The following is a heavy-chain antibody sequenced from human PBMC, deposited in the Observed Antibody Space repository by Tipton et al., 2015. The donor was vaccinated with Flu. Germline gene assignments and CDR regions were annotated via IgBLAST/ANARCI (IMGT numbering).Heavy chain of an antibody. V-gene: IGHV4-61*02. D-gene: IGHD3-10*01. CDR1: AYSIGSSYY. CDR2: IYTGGSA. Sequence: TLSLTCAVSAYSIGSSYYWSWIRQPAGKGLEWIGRIYTGGSANYKPSLKSRVTISVDTSKNEFSLKLSSVTAADTAVYYCASSYGSGSSHLPFHIWGQGTMVTVSS. J-gene: IGHJ3*02. CDR3: ASSYGSGSSHLPFHI.